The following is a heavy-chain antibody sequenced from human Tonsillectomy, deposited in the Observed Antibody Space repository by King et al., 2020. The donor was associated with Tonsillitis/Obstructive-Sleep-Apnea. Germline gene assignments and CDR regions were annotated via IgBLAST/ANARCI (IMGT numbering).Heavy chain of an antibody. CDR2: IYWDDDK. CDR3: AHTEWQPPAYFDS. V-gene: IGHV2-5*02. D-gene: IGHD3-3*01. Sequence: ITLKESGPTLVKPTQTLTLTCTFSEFSLNTSGVGVGWIRQPPGKALEWLALIYWDDDKYYSPSLKSRLSITKDTSKNQVVITMTNVDPVDTATYYCAHTEWQPPAYFDSWGQGTLVTVSS. J-gene: IGHJ4*02. CDR1: EFSLNTSGVG.